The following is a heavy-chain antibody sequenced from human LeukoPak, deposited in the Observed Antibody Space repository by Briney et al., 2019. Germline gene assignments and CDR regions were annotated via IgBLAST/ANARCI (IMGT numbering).Heavy chain of an antibody. Sequence: SETLSLTCTVSGGSISSYYWSWIRQPPGKGLEWIGYIYTSGSTNYNPSLKGRVTISVDTSKNQFSLKLSSVTAADTAVYYCARLGTGTTIFGVVTPYYYYMDVWGKGTTVTVSS. CDR3: ARLGTGTTIFGVVTPYYYYMDV. V-gene: IGHV4-4*09. CDR1: GGSISSYY. D-gene: IGHD3-3*01. CDR2: IYTSGST. J-gene: IGHJ6*03.